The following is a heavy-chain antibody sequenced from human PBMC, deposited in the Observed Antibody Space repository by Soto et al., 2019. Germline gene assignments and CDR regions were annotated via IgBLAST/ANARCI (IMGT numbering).Heavy chain of an antibody. V-gene: IGHV3-53*01. J-gene: IGHJ5*02. CDR2: IYSGGST. CDR3: ARGGGIAAENWFDP. CDR1: GFTVSSNY. Sequence: EVQLVESGGGLIQPGGSLRLSCAASGFTVSSNYMSWVRQAPGKGLEWVSVIYSGGSTYYADSVKGRFTISRDNSKNTLYLQMNSLRAEDTAVYYCARGGGIAAENWFDPWGQGPLVTVSS. D-gene: IGHD6-13*01.